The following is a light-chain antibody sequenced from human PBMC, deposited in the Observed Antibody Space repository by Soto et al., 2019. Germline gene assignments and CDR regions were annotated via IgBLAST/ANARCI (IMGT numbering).Light chain of an antibody. V-gene: IGKV2-28*01. Sequence: DIVMTQSPLSLPVTPGEPASISCRSSQSLLHSNGYNYLDWYLQKPGQSPQLLIYLGSNRASGVPDSISGSRSGTDFTLKISTVEAEDVGVYYCMPALQTLYTFGQGTKLEIK. CDR3: MPALQTLYT. J-gene: IGKJ2*01. CDR1: QSLLHSNGYNY. CDR2: LGS.